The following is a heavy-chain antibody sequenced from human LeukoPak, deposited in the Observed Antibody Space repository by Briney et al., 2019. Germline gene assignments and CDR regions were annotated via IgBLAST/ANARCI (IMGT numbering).Heavy chain of an antibody. V-gene: IGHV3-7*02. J-gene: IGHJ4*02. CDR1: GFDFSKFW. D-gene: IGHD6-6*01. Sequence: GGSLRLSCAASGFDFSKFWMSWVRQAPGKGPEWVADIKQDGSDQRYVGSVKGRFSISRDNAKNSLYLQMSSLRAEDTAVYYCATAYSSSPTFDYWGQGTLVTVSS. CDR3: ATAYSSSPTFDY. CDR2: IKQDGSDQ.